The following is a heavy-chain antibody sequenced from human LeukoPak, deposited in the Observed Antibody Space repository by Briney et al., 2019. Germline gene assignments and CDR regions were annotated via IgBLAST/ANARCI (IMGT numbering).Heavy chain of an antibody. CDR2: IYTSGST. V-gene: IGHV4-4*07. CDR1: GGSISSYY. D-gene: IGHD2-15*01. J-gene: IGHJ6*03. CDR3: ARVLRYCSGGNCYSGGLGYMDV. Sequence: SETLSLTCTVSGGSISSYYWSWIRQPAGKGLEWIGRIYTSGSTNYNPSLKSRVTMSVDTSKNQFSLKLSSVTAEDTAVYYCARVLRYCSGGNCYSGGLGYMDVWGKGTTVTTSS.